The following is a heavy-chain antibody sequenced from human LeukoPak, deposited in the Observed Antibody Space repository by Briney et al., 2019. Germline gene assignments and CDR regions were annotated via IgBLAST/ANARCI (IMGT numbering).Heavy chain of an antibody. V-gene: IGHV4-38-2*01. J-gene: IGHJ4*02. D-gene: IGHD1-1*01. CDR3: ARRPVSTGIDY. Sequence: ASETLSLTCAVSGFSISCGYYWDWIRPPPGNGLEWIGNIYHSGSTYYNPSLKSRVTISVDTSKNQFSLKLTSLTAADTAVYYCARRPVSTGIDYWGQGTQVTVSS. CDR2: IYHSGST. CDR1: GFSISCGYY.